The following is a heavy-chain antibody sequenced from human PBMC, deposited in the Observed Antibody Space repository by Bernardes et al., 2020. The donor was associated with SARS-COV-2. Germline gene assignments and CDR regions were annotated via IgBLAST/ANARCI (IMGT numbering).Heavy chain of an antibody. Sequence: ASMKVSCKASGYTFTGYYMHWVRQAPGQGLEWMGWINPNSGGTNYAQKFQGWVTMTRDTSISTAYMELSRLRSDDTAVYYCARDGGRTYYDFWSGYYEGPKRSGASYYYGMDVWGQGTTVTVSS. CDR1: GYTFTGYY. V-gene: IGHV1-2*04. J-gene: IGHJ6*02. CDR3: ARDGGRTYYDFWSGYYEGPKRSGASYYYGMDV. D-gene: IGHD3-3*01. CDR2: INPNSGGT.